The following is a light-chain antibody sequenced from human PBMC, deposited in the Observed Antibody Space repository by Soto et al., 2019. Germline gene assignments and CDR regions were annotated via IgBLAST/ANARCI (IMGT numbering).Light chain of an antibody. CDR3: QQTYSTPPT. CDR2: DAS. CDR1: QTISSW. Sequence: GDRVTITCRASQTISSWLAWYQQIPGKAPKLLIYDASNLESGVPSRFSGSGSGTDFTLTISSLQPEDFATYYCQQTYSTPPTFGQGTKVDIK. V-gene: IGKV1-39*01. J-gene: IGKJ1*01.